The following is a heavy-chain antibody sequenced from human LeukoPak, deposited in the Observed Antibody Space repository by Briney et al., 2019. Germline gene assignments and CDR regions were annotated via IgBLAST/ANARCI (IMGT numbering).Heavy chain of an antibody. CDR1: GFIFSSHG. J-gene: IGHJ4*02. CDR3: AQDLAYIRFDN. V-gene: IGHV3-23*01. Sequence: GGSLRLSCAASGFIFSSHGMNWVRQAPGKGLEWVSGISPSGDITYYADSVKGRFTISRDNSKNTVYLQMDSLRFEDAAVYYCAQDLAYIRFDNWDQGTLVTVSS. D-gene: IGHD1-1*01. CDR2: ISPSGDIT.